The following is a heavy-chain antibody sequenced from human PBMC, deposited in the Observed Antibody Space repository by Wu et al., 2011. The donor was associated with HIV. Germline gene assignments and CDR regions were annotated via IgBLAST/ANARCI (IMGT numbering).Heavy chain of an antibody. CDR3: AREIGIESDYGDYFNWFDP. D-gene: IGHD4-17*01. CDR1: GYTFTDYY. J-gene: IGHJ5*02. Sequence: QVQLVQSGAEVKKPGASVKVSCKASGYTFTDYYMHWVRQAPGQGLEWMGWINPNSGGSNYAQKFQGRVTMTRDTSISTAYMELSRLRSDDTAVYYCAREIGIESDYGDYFNWFDPWAREPWSPSPQ. V-gene: IGHV1-2*02. CDR2: INPNSGGS.